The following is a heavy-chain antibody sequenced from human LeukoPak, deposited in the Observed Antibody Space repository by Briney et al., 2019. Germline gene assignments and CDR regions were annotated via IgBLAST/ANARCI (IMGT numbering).Heavy chain of an antibody. CDR2: ISSSSTI. CDR3: ATSGYSNIDY. V-gene: IGHV3-48*04. J-gene: IGHJ4*02. D-gene: IGHD4-11*01. CDR1: GFFFSSNS. Sequence: PGGSLTLSCTASGFFFSSNSMIWVRQAPGKGLEWVSYISSSSTIYYADSVKGRFTISKDNAKNSLYLQMNSLRAEDTAVYYCATSGYSNIDYWGQGTLVTVSS.